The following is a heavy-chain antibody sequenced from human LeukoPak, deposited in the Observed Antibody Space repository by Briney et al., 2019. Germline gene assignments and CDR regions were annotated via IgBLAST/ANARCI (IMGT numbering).Heavy chain of an antibody. CDR2: INHSGST. CDR1: GGSFSGYY. J-gene: IGHJ6*02. V-gene: IGHV4-34*01. Sequence: SETLSLTCAVYGGSFSGYYWSWIRQPPGKGLEWIGEINHSGSTNYNPSLKSRVTISVDTSKNQFSLKLSSVTAADTAVYYCGRHGSYYYYGMDVWGQGTTVTVSS. CDR3: GRHGSYYYYGMDV. D-gene: IGHD1-26*01.